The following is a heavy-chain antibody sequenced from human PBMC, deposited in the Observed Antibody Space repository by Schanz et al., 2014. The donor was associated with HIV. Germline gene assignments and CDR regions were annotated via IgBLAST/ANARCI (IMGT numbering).Heavy chain of an antibody. CDR1: GFTFSNYA. J-gene: IGHJ4*02. CDR3: AKVSDNYGSGLDY. V-gene: IGHV3-30-3*02. CDR2: ISFDGSNK. D-gene: IGHD3-10*01. Sequence: QVQLVESGGRVVQPGRALRLSCAAAGFTFSNYAMHWVRPAPDKGRGWEAVISFDGSNKYYADSVKGRFTISRDNSKNTLYLQMNSLRADDTAVYYCAKVSDNYGSGLDYWGQGTLVTVSS.